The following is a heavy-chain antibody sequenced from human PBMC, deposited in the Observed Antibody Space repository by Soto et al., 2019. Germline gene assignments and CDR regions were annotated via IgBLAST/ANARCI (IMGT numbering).Heavy chain of an antibody. J-gene: IGHJ4*02. CDR3: AREPPETPPDY. CDR2: ISSKNGNT. V-gene: IGHV1-18*01. Sequence: QVQLVQSGADVKKPGASVKVSCKASGYTFSDYGVSWVRQAPGQGLEWMGWISSKNGNTNFAQKFRGRVTMTTDPSTSTVYMELMSLRPDDTAVYYCAREPPETPPDYWGQGTLVTVSS. CDR1: GYTFSDYG.